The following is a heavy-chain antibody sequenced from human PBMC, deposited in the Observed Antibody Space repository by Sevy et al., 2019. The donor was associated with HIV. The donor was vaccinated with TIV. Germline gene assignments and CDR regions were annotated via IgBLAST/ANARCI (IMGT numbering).Heavy chain of an antibody. CDR2: ITSSSNYI. D-gene: IGHD2-2*01. CDR1: GFTFSSYS. Sequence: GGSLRLSCAASGFTFSSYSMNWVRQAPGKGLEWVSSITSSSNYIYYADSVKGRFTISRDNAKNSLYLQMNSLRAEDTAVYYCARDTIVVVPAAIDPYYYYYGMDVWGQGTTVTVSS. V-gene: IGHV3-21*01. J-gene: IGHJ6*02. CDR3: ARDTIVVVPAAIDPYYYYYGMDV.